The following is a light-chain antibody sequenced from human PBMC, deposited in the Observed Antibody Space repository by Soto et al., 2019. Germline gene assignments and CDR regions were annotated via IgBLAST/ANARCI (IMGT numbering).Light chain of an antibody. CDR3: ISYTSSSTYV. J-gene: IGLJ1*01. CDR1: SSDVGSYNR. CDR2: DVS. V-gene: IGLV2-18*02. Sequence: QSALTQPPSVSGSPGQSVTISCTGTSSDVGSYNRVSWYQQPPGTAPKLMIYDVSNRPSGVPDRFSGSKSGNAASLTITGLQAEDEADYYCISYTSSSTYVFGTGTKVTVL.